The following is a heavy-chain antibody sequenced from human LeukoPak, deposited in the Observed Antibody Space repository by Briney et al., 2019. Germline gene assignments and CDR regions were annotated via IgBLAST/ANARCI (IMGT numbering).Heavy chain of an antibody. Sequence: GGSLRLSCAASGFSFSSHSMNWVRQAPGEGLEWVSIITSSSTYIDYADSVRGRFTISRDDAKNSLFLQMNSLRAEDTALHYCARGSGSSAWLIDYWGQGALVTVSS. D-gene: IGHD1-26*01. J-gene: IGHJ4*02. CDR3: ARGSGSSAWLIDY. V-gene: IGHV3-21*01. CDR2: ITSSSTYI. CDR1: GFSFSSHS.